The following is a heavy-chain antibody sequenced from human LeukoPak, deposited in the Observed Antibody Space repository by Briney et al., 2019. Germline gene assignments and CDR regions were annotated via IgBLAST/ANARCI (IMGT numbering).Heavy chain of an antibody. V-gene: IGHV4-38-2*02. Sequence: KPSETLSLTCTVSGYSISSGYYWGWIRQPPGKGLEWIGSIYHSGSTYYNPSLKSRVTISVDTSKNQFSLKLSSVTAADTAVYYCARDGRLGEFPHDAFDIWGQGTMVTVSS. CDR2: IYHSGST. D-gene: IGHD3-10*01. J-gene: IGHJ3*02. CDR3: ARDGRLGEFPHDAFDI. CDR1: GYSISSGYY.